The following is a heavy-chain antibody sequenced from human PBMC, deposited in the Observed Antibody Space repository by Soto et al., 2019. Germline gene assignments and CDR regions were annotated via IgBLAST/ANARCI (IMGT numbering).Heavy chain of an antibody. CDR1: GGSFSGYY. CDR2: INHSGST. CDR3: ARGLDIVATTGYSYGY. D-gene: IGHD5-12*01. Sequence: TSETLSLTCAVYGGSFSGYYWSWIRQPPGKGLEWIGEINHSGSTNYNPSLKSRVTISVDTSKNQFSLKLSSVTAADTAVYYCARGLDIVATTGYSYGYWGQGTLVTVSS. V-gene: IGHV4-34*01. J-gene: IGHJ4*02.